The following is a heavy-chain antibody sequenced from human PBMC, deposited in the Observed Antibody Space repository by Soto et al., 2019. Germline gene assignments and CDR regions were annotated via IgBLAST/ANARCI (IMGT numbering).Heavy chain of an antibody. Sequence: EVQLVESGGGLVKPGGSLRLSCAASGFTFSSYSMNWVRQAPGKGLEWVSSISSSSSYIYYADSVKGRFTISRDNAKNSLHLQMNSLRAEDTAVYYCARDLYRGYSSGWGTYYYGMDVWGQGTTVTVSS. J-gene: IGHJ6*02. CDR1: GFTFSSYS. CDR3: ARDLYRGYSSGWGTYYYGMDV. V-gene: IGHV3-21*01. D-gene: IGHD5-18*01. CDR2: ISSSSSYI.